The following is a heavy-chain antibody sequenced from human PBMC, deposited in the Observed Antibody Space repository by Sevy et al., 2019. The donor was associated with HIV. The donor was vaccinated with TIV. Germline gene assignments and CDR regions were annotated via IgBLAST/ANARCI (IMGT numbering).Heavy chain of an antibody. CDR1: GGSISSYY. V-gene: IGHV4-59*01. J-gene: IGHJ6*03. D-gene: IGHD3-22*01. CDR3: ARETYYYDSIGYYYYYYMDV. CDR2: IYYSGST. Sequence: SETLSLTCTVSGGSISSYYWSWIRQPPGKGLEWIGYIYYSGSTNYNPSLKSRVTISVDTSKNQFSLQLSSVTAADTAVYYCARETYYYDSIGYYYYYYMDVWGKGTTVTVSS.